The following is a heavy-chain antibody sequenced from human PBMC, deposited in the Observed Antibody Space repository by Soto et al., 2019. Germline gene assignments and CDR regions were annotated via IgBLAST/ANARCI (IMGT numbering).Heavy chain of an antibody. CDR3: ARCGSGDGYDDLDY. CDR2: INAFNGDP. Sequence: QVHLVQSGPELKKPGASVKVSCTTSGYTFYSYGISLVRQAPGLGLEWVGWINAFNGDPNNPEKYQGSVTMTTDTSTTTVDMEVRTLRFDDTAVYCCARCGSGDGYDDLDYWGQGAVVTVSS. J-gene: IGHJ4*02. CDR1: GYTFYSYG. D-gene: IGHD5-12*01. V-gene: IGHV1-18*01.